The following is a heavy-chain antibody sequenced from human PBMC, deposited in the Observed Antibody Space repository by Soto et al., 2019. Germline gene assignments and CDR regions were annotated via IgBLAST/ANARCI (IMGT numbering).Heavy chain of an antibody. D-gene: IGHD3-10*01. CDR3: ARHGSSRWIGESGFDY. CDR1: GGSISSSSYY. V-gene: IGHV4-39*01. J-gene: IGHJ4*02. CDR2: IYYSGST. Sequence: SETLSLTCTVSGGSISSSSYYWGWIRQPPGKGLEWIGSIYYSGSTYYNPSLKSRVTISVDTSKNQFPLKLSSVTAAHTAVYYCARHGSSRWIGESGFDYWGQGTLVTVSS.